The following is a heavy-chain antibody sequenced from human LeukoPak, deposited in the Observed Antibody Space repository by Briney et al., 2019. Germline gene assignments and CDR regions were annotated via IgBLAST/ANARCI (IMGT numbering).Heavy chain of an antibody. J-gene: IGHJ4*02. CDR2: IHYSGAT. D-gene: IGHD3-22*01. V-gene: IGHV4-59*12. CDR1: GDSISSYY. CDR3: ARDPYDSSGYRFDY. Sequence: SETLSLTCTVSGDSISSYYWTWIRQPPGKGLKWIGYIHYSGATDYNPSLKSRVTMSLDTSRNQFSLKLSSVTAADTAVYYCARDPYDSSGYRFDYWGQGTLVTVSS.